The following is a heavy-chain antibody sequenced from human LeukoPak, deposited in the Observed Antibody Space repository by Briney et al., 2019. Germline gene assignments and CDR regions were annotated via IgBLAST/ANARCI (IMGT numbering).Heavy chain of an antibody. Sequence: SVKVSCKASGGTFSSYAISWVRQASGQGLEWMGRIIPIFGIANYAQKFQGRVTITADKSTSTAYMELSSLRSEDTAVYYCASGGTYYYDSSDCWGQGTLVTVSS. CDR2: IIPIFGIA. CDR1: GGTFSSYA. J-gene: IGHJ4*02. V-gene: IGHV1-69*04. D-gene: IGHD3-22*01. CDR3: ASGGTYYYDSSDC.